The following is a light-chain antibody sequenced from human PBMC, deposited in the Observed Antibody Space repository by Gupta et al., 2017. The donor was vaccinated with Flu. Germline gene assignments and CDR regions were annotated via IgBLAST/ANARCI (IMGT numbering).Light chain of an antibody. CDR3: QSYDTSLSGWV. J-gene: IGLJ3*02. Sequence: QSVLTQPPSVSGVPGQRVTISCTVNSSNIGAGYDVHWYQQLPGRAPKVLIYGSSNRPSGVTDRFFGSKSGISASLAITGLQAEDEADYYCQSYDTSLSGWVFGGGTKVTAL. CDR2: GSS. CDR1: SSNIGAGYD. V-gene: IGLV1-40*01.